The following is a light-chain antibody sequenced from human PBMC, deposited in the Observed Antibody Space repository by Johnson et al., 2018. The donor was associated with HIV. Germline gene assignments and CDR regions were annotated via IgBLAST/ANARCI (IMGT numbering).Light chain of an antibody. J-gene: IGLJ1*01. Sequence: VLTQPPSVSAAPGQKVTISCSGSSSNIGNNYVSWYQQLPGTAPKLLIYDNNKRPSGIPDRFSGSKSGTSATLGITGLQTGDEADYYCGTWDSSLSAYVFGTGTKVTVL. CDR1: SSNIGNNY. V-gene: IGLV1-51*01. CDR2: DNN. CDR3: GTWDSSLSAYV.